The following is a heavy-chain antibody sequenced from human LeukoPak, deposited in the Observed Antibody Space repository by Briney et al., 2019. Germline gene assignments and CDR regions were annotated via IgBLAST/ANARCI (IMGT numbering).Heavy chain of an antibody. CDR1: GFTVSSNE. D-gene: IGHD3-9*01. CDR3: ARATTPAILTGYSMPVDY. CDR2: ISSSSSYI. Sequence: GGSLRLSCAASGFTVSSNEMSWVRQAPGKGLEWVSSISSSSSYIYYADSVKGRFTISRDNAKNSLYLQMNSLRAEDTAVYYCARATTPAILTGYSMPVDYWGQGTLVTVSS. V-gene: IGHV3-21*01. J-gene: IGHJ4*02.